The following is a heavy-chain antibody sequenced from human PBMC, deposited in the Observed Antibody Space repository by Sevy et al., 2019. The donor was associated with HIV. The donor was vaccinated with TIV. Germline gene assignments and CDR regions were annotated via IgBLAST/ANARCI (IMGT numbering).Heavy chain of an antibody. D-gene: IGHD3-16*02. CDR2: IYYSGST. CDR1: GGSVSSGSYY. J-gene: IGHJ6*02. V-gene: IGHV4-61*01. Sequence: ETLSLTCTVSGGSVSSGSYYWSWIRQPPGKGLEWIGYIYYSGSTNYNPSLKSRVTISVDTSKNQFSLKLSSVTAVDTAVYYCASSSGDYIWGSYRAWYYYGMDVWGQGTTVTVSS. CDR3: ASSSGDYIWGSYRAWYYYGMDV.